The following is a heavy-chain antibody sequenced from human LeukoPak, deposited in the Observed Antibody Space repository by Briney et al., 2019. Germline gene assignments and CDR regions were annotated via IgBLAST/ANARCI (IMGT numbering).Heavy chain of an antibody. CDR1: GASISSGGYY. CDR2: IYYTGTI. V-gene: IGHV4-31*03. CDR3: AASSMGYSYGSDY. D-gene: IGHD5-18*01. Sequence: PSETLSLTCTVSGASISSGGYYWSWIRQHPEKGLEWIGFIYYTGTIYYNPSLQRRVTMSADTSKSQFSLKLRSVTAADTAVYYCAASSMGYSYGSDYWGQGTLVTASS. J-gene: IGHJ4*02.